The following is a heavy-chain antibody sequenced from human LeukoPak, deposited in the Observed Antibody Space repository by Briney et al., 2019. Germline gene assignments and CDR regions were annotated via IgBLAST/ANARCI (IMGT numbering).Heavy chain of an antibody. Sequence: ASVKVSCKTSGYTFTSYAISWVRQAPGQGLEWMGGIIPIFGTANYAQKFQGRVTITTDESTSTAYMELSSLRSEDTAVYYCARVVVGARFDYWGQGTLDAVSS. CDR3: ARVVVGARFDY. CDR2: IIPIFGTA. V-gene: IGHV1-69*05. J-gene: IGHJ4*02. D-gene: IGHD1-26*01. CDR1: GYTFTSYA.